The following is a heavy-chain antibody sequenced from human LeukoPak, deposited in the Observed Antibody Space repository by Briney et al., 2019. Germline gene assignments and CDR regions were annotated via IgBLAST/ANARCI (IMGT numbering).Heavy chain of an antibody. V-gene: IGHV4-4*02. CDR3: ASRSLTYSSKD. Sequence: SETLSLTCAVSGGSISSRNWWSWVRQPPGKGLEWIGEIYHSGSTNYNPSLKSRVTISIDKSKNQFSLKLSSVTAADTAVYYCASRSLTYSSKDWGQGTLVTVSS. J-gene: IGHJ4*02. CDR1: GGSISSRNW. CDR2: IYHSGST. D-gene: IGHD6-13*01.